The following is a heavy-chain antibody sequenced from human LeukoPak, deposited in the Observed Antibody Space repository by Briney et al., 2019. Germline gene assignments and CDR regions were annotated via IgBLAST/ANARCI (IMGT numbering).Heavy chain of an antibody. CDR3: AKGVWVIRGVIGDAFDI. Sequence: GGSLRLSCIASGFTFGDYAMSWVRQAPGKGLEWVAVISYDGGNKYYADSVKGRFTISRDNSKNTLYLQMNSLRAEDTAVYYCAKGVWVIRGVIGDAFDIWGQGTMVTVSS. D-gene: IGHD3-10*01. CDR2: ISYDGGNK. V-gene: IGHV3-30*04. J-gene: IGHJ3*02. CDR1: GFTFGDYA.